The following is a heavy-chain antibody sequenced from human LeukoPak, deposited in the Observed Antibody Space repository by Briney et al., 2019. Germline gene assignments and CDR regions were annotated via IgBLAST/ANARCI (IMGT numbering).Heavy chain of an antibody. J-gene: IGHJ4*02. V-gene: IGHV3-48*03. D-gene: IGHD4-23*01. CDR3: ASAMGDYGGNYYFDY. CDR2: ISSSGSTI. Sequence: GGSLRLSCAASGFTFSSYEMNWVRQAPGKGLEWVSYISSSGSTIYYADSVKGRFTISRDNAKNSLYLQMNSLRAEDTAVYYCASAMGDYGGNYYFDYWGQGTLVTVSS. CDR1: GFTFSSYE.